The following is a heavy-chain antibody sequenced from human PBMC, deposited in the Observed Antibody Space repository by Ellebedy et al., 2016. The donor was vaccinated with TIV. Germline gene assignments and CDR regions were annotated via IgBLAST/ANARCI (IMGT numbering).Heavy chain of an antibody. CDR1: GFPFTPYS. CDR3: ARDMAWGNERINDPFDI. J-gene: IGHJ3*02. Sequence: GESLKISCAASGFPFTPYSMNWVRQAPGKGLEWVSYISGSSLTKYYADSVVGRFTISRDNAKNSLYLQMNSLRVEDTAVYFGARDMAWGNERINDPFDIWGQGTMVTVSS. CDR2: ISGSSLTK. D-gene: IGHD7-27*01. V-gene: IGHV3-48*04.